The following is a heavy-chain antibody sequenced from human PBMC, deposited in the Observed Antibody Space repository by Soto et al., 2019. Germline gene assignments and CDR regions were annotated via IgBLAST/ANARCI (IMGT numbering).Heavy chain of an antibody. CDR2: SYFSGST. D-gene: IGHD2-21*01. CDR1: GGSISSGYYY. J-gene: IGHJ6*02. Sequence: SETLSLTCTVSGGSISSGYYYWSRIRQPPGQGLEWIGYSYFSGSTYYNPSLKSRVIISVDTSKNQFSLRLSSVAAADTAVYYCARGDWPTQMDVWGQGTTVTVSS. CDR3: ARGDWPTQMDV. V-gene: IGHV4-31*03.